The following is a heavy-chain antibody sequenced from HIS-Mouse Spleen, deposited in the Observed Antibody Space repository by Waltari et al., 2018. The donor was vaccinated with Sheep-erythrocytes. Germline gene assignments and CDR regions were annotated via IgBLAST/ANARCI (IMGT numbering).Heavy chain of an antibody. CDR1: GFTFSSYG. CDR3: AKEGFRAFDY. D-gene: IGHD3-10*01. J-gene: IGHJ4*02. CDR2: ISYDGSNK. V-gene: IGHV3-30*18. Sequence: QVQLVESGGGVVQPGRSLRLSCAASGFTFSSYGMHWVRQAPGKGLEWVAVISYDGSNKYYADSVKGRFTISRDNSKNTLYLQMNSLRAEDTAVYYCAKEGFRAFDYWGQGTLVTVSS.